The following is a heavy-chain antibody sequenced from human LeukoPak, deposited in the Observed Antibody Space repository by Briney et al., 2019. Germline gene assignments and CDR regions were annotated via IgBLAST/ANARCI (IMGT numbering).Heavy chain of an antibody. CDR2: ISWNSGSI. CDR3: AKAVRYFDWNDAFDI. Sequence: GGSLRLSCAASGFTFDDYAMHWVRQAPGKGLEWVSGISWNSGSIGYADSVKGRFTISRDNAKNSLYLQMNSLRAEDTALYYCAKAVRYFDWNDAFDIWGQGTMVTVSS. D-gene: IGHD3-9*01. CDR1: GFTFDDYA. V-gene: IGHV3-9*01. J-gene: IGHJ3*02.